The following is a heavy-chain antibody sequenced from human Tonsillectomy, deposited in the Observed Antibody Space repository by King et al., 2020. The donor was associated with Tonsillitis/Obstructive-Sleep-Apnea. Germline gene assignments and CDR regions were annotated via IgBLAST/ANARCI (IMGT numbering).Heavy chain of an antibody. CDR2: ISSSSSYI. J-gene: IGHJ4*02. CDR1: GFTFSSYS. CDR3: ARSPMEDIVVVPAAKSDY. V-gene: IGHV3-21*01. Sequence: QLVQSGGGLVKPGGSLRLSCAASGFTFSSYSMNWVRQAPGKGLEWVSSISSSSSYIYYADSVKGRFTISRDNAKNSLYLQMNSLRAEDTAVYYCARSPMEDIVVVPAAKSDYWGQGTLVTVSS. D-gene: IGHD2-2*01.